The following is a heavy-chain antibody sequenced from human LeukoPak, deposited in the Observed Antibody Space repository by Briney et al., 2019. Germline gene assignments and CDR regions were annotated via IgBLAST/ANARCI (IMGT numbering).Heavy chain of an antibody. V-gene: IGHV4-59*11. J-gene: IGHJ6*03. CDR3: ARAWGYDFWSGYSTEHYYYYMDV. CDR2: TYYSGST. CDR1: GGSISSHY. Sequence: PSETLSLTCTVSGGSISSHYWSWIRQPPGKGLEWIGYTYYSGSTNYNPSLKSRVTISVDTSKNQFSLKLSSVTAADTAVYYCARAWGYDFWSGYSTEHYYYYMDVWGKGTTVTVSS. D-gene: IGHD3-3*01.